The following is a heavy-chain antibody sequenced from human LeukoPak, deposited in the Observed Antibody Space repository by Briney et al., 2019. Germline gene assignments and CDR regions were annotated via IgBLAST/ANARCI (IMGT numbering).Heavy chain of an antibody. D-gene: IGHD2-2*01. Sequence: GGSLRLSCAASGFTFSSYAMHWVRQAPGKGLEWVAVISYDGSNKYYADSVKGRFTISRDNSKNTLYLQMNSLRAEDTAVYYCAREFCSSTSRPTADNWFDPWGQGTLVTVSS. V-gene: IGHV3-30-3*01. CDR1: GFTFSSYA. CDR3: AREFCSSTSRPTADNWFDP. J-gene: IGHJ5*02. CDR2: ISYDGSNK.